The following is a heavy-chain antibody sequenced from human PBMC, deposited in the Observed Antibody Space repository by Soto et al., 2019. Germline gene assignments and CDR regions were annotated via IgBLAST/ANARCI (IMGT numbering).Heavy chain of an antibody. V-gene: IGHV3-30*03. J-gene: IGHJ4*02. CDR2: TSYNGSNT. CDR3: VREISGAGVLGFDY. Sequence: GGSLRLSCAASGFTFSSYGMHWVRQAPGKGLEWVATTSYNGSNTYYADSVKGRFTISREDAKNSLYLQMSSLRAGDTAVYYCVREISGAGVLGFDYWGQGTLVTGS. CDR1: GFTFSSYG. D-gene: IGHD3-16*01.